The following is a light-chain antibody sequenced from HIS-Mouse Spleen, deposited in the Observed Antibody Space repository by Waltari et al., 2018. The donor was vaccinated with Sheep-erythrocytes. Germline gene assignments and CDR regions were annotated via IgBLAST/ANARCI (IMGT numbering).Light chain of an antibody. V-gene: IGLV2-23*01. CDR2: EGS. Sequence: SLGQSITISCTGTSSDVGSYNLVSWYQQHPGKAPKLMIYEGSKRPSGVSNRFSGSKSGNTASLTISGLQAEDEADYYCCSYAGSSTPWVFGGGTKLTVL. J-gene: IGLJ3*02. CDR3: CSYAGSSTPWV. CDR1: SSDVGSYNL.